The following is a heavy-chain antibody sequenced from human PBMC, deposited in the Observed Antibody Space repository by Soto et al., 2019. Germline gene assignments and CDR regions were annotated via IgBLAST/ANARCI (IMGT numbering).Heavy chain of an antibody. Sequence: GASVKVSSKASGYMFTTYAMHSLRQAPGERLECMGWINAGNGNRKYSQKFQGRVSITTDTSASTAYMELSSLRSEDTAVYYCARGNRDPQYYSENSDYYHAFDILGKGKVVTGS. CDR2: INAGNGNR. J-gene: IGHJ3*02. CDR3: ARGNRDPQYYSENSDYYHAFDI. V-gene: IGHV1-3*01. CDR1: GYMFTTYA. D-gene: IGHD3-22*01.